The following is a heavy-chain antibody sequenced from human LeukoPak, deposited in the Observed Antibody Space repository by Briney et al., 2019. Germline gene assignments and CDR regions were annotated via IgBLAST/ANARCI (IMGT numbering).Heavy chain of an antibody. Sequence: PSETLSLTCTVSGGSISSYYWSWIRQPAGMGLEWIGRIYTSGSTNYNPSPKSRVTMSVDTSKNQFSLKLSSVTAADTAVYYCARSVLMVYASYDAFDIWGQGTMVTVSS. CDR1: GGSISSYY. J-gene: IGHJ3*02. D-gene: IGHD2-8*01. CDR3: ARSVLMVYASYDAFDI. V-gene: IGHV4-4*07. CDR2: IYTSGST.